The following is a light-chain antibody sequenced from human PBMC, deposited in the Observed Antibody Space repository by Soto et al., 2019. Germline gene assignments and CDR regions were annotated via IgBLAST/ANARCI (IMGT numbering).Light chain of an antibody. V-gene: IGKV1-5*01. Sequence: DIQMTQSPSSLSPSVGDRVTITCRASRSISDWLAWYQQKPGKAPELLIFDASNLKSGVSSRFSGSGSGTAFTLTISRLQPDDVATYYCLQYSSHSWTFGQGTKVEIK. J-gene: IGKJ1*01. CDR2: DAS. CDR3: LQYSSHSWT. CDR1: RSISDW.